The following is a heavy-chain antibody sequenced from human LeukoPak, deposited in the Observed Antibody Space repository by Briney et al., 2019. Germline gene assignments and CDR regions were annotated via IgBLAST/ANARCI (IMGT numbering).Heavy chain of an antibody. D-gene: IGHD3-22*01. CDR3: SRGLDSRKLGY. V-gene: IGHV4-31*03. J-gene: IGHJ4*02. CDR1: GASFSSGDQY. CDR2: IHPSGRL. Sequence: SQTRSLTCTVSGASFSSGDQYWSGIRQSPGKGLEWSGSIHPSGRLYNNPSLESRVTISIDTSKHQFSLNLNSVTAADTAVYFCSRGLDSRKLGYWGQGTLVTVSS.